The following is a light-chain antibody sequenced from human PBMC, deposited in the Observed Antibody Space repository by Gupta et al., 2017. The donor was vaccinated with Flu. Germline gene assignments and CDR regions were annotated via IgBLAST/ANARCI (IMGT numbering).Light chain of an antibody. CDR1: QNINSY. Sequence: DIQMTQSPSSLSASVGDRVTISCRASQNINSYLNWYQQKPGKAPKLLIYAASSLQSGVPSRFSGSRSGTXFTLTIXSLQPEDFATYYCQQSSSTPDTFGXGTRLEIK. V-gene: IGKV1-39*01. CDR3: QQSSSTPDT. CDR2: AAS. J-gene: IGKJ2*01.